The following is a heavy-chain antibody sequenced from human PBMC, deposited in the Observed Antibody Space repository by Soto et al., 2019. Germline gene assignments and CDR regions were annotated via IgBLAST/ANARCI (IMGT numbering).Heavy chain of an antibody. D-gene: IGHD3-10*01. CDR1: GFTFSSYG. CDR3: ARDRVPVGEFDAGLDY. CDR2: IWYDGSNK. V-gene: IGHV3-33*01. J-gene: IGHJ4*02. Sequence: QVQLVESGGGVVQPGRSLRLSCAASGFTFSSYGMHWVRQAPGKGLEWVAVIWYDGSNKYYADSVKGRFTISRDNSKNTLYLQRNSRRAEDTAVYYCARDRVPVGEFDAGLDYWGQGNLVTVCS.